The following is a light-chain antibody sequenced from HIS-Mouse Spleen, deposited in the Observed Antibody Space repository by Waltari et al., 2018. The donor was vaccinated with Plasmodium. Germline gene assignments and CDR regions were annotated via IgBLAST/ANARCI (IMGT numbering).Light chain of an antibody. CDR1: NIGSKN. J-gene: IGLJ3*02. CDR3: QVWDSSTV. Sequence: SYELTQPLSVSVALGQTARITCGGNNIGSKNVHRYQQKPGQAPVLVIYRDSNRPPGIPERFSGSNSGNTATLTISRAQAGDEADYYCQVWDSSTVFGGGTKLTVL. CDR2: RDS. V-gene: IGLV3-9*01.